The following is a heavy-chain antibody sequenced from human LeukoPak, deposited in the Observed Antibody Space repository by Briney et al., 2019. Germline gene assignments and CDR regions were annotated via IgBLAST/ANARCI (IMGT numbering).Heavy chain of an antibody. Sequence: GGSLRLSCAASGFTFSTYSMNWVRQALGKGLEWVSSISSSSSSIFYADSVKGRFTISRDNAQNSLYLQMNSLRAEDTAVYYCARDGDYWGQGTLVTVSS. J-gene: IGHJ4*02. CDR2: ISSSSSSI. CDR3: ARDGDY. V-gene: IGHV3-21*01. CDR1: GFTFSTYS.